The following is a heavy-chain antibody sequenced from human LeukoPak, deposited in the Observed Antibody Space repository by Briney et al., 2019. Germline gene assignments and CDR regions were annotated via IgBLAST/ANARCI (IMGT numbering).Heavy chain of an antibody. V-gene: IGHV4-59*10. Sequence: SETLSLTCAVYGGSFSGYYWSWIRQPPGKGLEWIGRIYTSGSTNYNPSLKSRVTMSVDTSKNQFSLKLSSVTAADTAVYYCARGWELLCYFDYWGQGTLVTVSS. CDR1: GGSFSGYY. CDR3: ARGWELLCYFDY. CDR2: IYTSGST. D-gene: IGHD1-26*01. J-gene: IGHJ4*02.